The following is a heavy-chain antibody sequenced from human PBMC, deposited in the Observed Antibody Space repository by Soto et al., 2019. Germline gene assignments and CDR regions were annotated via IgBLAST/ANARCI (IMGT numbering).Heavy chain of an antibody. CDR2: INSDGSST. Sequence: GGSLRLSCSASGFTFSSYAMHWVRQAPGKGLEYVSAINSDGSSTSYADSVKGRFTISRDNAKNTLYLQMNSLRAEDTAVYYCARAGSSWDFDYWGQGTLVTVPQ. CDR1: GFTFSSYA. D-gene: IGHD6-13*01. CDR3: ARAGSSWDFDY. V-gene: IGHV3-64*04. J-gene: IGHJ4*02.